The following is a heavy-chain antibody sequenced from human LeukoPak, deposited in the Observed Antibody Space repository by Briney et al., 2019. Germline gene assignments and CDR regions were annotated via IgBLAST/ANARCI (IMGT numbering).Heavy chain of an antibody. V-gene: IGHV5-51*01. CDR1: GYNFTNYW. Sequence: GESLKISCKDSGYNFTNYWIAWVRRMPGKGLEWMGIIFPGGSDARYSPSFVLQGQVSISVDKSISTAYLQWTSLKASDTAMYYCARGQSWYPNWFDPWGQGTLVTVSS. D-gene: IGHD6-13*01. CDR3: ARGQSWYPNWFDP. CDR2: IFPGGSDA. J-gene: IGHJ5*02.